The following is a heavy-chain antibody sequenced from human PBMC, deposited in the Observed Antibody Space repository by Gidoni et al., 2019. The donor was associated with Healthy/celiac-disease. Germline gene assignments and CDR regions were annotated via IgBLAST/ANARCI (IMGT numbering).Heavy chain of an antibody. V-gene: IGHV3-11*06. J-gene: IGHJ4*02. CDR2: ISSSSSYT. CDR3: ARGLYCSGGSCYFSGSDY. D-gene: IGHD2-15*01. Sequence: QVQLVESGGGLVKPGGSLRLSCAASEFTLSDYDMSWIRQAPGKGLGWFSYISSSSSYTNYADSVKGRFTISRDNAKNSLYLQMNSLRAEDTAVYYCARGLYCSGGSCYFSGSDYWGQGTLVTVSS. CDR1: EFTLSDYD.